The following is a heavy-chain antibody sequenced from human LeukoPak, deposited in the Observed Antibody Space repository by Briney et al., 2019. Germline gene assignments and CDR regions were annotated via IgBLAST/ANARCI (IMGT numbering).Heavy chain of an antibody. CDR1: GGTFSSYA. D-gene: IGHD3-9*01. Sequence: GASVKVSCKASGGTFSSYAISWVRQAPGQGLEWMGGIIPIFGTANYAQKFQGRVTITADESTSTAYMELSSLRSEDTAVYYCARGVYDILTGSGGFYFDYWGQGTLVTVSS. V-gene: IGHV1-69*01. CDR2: IIPIFGTA. J-gene: IGHJ4*02. CDR3: ARGVYDILTGSGGFYFDY.